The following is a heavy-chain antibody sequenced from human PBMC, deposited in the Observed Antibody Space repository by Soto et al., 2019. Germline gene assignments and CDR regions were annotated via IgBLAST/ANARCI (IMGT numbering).Heavy chain of an antibody. J-gene: IGHJ4*02. D-gene: IGHD6-13*01. CDR1: GFTFSSYG. V-gene: IGHV3-30*18. CDR2: ISYDGSNK. CDR3: AKDQEQLLLERLVG. Sequence: QVQLVESGGGVVQPGRSLRLSCAASGFTFSSYGMHWVRQAPGTGLEWVAVISYDGSNKYYADSVKGRFTISRDNSKNTLYQQMNSLRAEDTAVYYCAKDQEQLLLERLVGWGQGTLVTVSS.